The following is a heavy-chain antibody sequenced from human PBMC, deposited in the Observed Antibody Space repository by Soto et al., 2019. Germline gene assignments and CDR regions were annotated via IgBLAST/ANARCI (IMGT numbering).Heavy chain of an antibody. J-gene: IGHJ3*02. CDR2: ISAYNGNT. CDR1: GYTFTSYG. Sequence: ASVKVSCKASGYTFTSYGISWVRQAPGQGLEWMGWISAYNGNTNYAQKLQGRVTMTTDTSTSTAYMELRSLRSDDTAVYYCARDMNTMTFDDFDIWGQGTMVTVSS. CDR3: ARDMNTMTFDDFDI. D-gene: IGHD3-16*01. V-gene: IGHV1-18*01.